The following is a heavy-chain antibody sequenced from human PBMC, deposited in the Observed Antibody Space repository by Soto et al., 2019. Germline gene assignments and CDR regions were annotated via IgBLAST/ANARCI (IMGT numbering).Heavy chain of an antibody. V-gene: IGHV1-2*02. J-gene: IGHJ5*02. CDR2: INPKTGGT. Sequence: ASVKVSCKASGYTFTDYYMHWVRQAPGQGLEWMGWINPKTGGTNYVQKFQGRVTMTRNTSISTAHMELSSLRSEDTAVYYCARERTRGFDPWGQGTLVTVSS. CDR3: ARERTRGFDP. CDR1: GYTFTDYY.